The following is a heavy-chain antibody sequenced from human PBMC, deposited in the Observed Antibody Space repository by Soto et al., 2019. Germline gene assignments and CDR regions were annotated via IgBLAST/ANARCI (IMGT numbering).Heavy chain of an antibody. CDR1: GYTFTSYG. J-gene: IGHJ5*02. V-gene: IGHV1-18*04. Sequence: ASVKVSCKASGYTFTSYGISCVRQAPGQGLEWMGWISAYNGNTNYAQKLQGRVTMTTDTSTSTAYMELRSLRSDDTAVYYCARDLSRGPIFGVVITPNWFDPWGQGTLVTVSS. CDR3: ARDLSRGPIFGVVITPNWFDP. CDR2: ISAYNGNT. D-gene: IGHD3-3*01.